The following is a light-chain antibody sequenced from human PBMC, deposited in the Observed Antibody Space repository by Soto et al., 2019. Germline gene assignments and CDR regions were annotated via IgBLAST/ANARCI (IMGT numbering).Light chain of an antibody. V-gene: IGLV2-8*01. Sequence: QSVLTQPPSASGSPGQSVTFSCTGTSSDVGGYNYVSWYQQHPGKAPKLMIYEVSKRPSGVPDRFSGSKSGNTASLTVSGLQAEDEADYYCSSYAGSNNYVFGTGTKVT. CDR3: SSYAGSNNYV. CDR1: SSDVGGYNY. J-gene: IGLJ1*01. CDR2: EVS.